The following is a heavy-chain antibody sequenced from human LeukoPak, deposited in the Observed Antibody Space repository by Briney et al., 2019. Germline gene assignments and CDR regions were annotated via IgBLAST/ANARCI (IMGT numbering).Heavy chain of an antibody. Sequence: SETLSLTCTASGGSISSYYWSWIRQPPGKGLEWIGYIYYSGSTNYNPSLKSRVTISVDTPKNQFSLKLSSVTAADTAVYYCARDRNGNYWFDPWGQGTLVTVSS. V-gene: IGHV4-59*01. CDR1: GGSISSYY. J-gene: IGHJ5*02. CDR2: IYYSGST. CDR3: ARDRNGNYWFDP. D-gene: IGHD2-8*01.